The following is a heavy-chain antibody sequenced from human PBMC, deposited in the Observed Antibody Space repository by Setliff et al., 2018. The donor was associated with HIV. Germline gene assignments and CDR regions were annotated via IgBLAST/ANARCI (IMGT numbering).Heavy chain of an antibody. CDR1: GGSIDNYY. D-gene: IGHD6-19*01. J-gene: IGHJ1*01. CDR3: ARDRGTGRYGYFQH. CDR2: MYSDEKGVIS. V-gene: IGHV4-59*01. Sequence: SETLSLTCNVSGGSIDNYYYTWVRQPPGKGPEWIGNMYSDEKGVISNKNPSLKSRVVMYLDRTKNEFSLNLMSATTADTAIYYCARDRGTGRYGYFQHWGQGSPVTVSS.